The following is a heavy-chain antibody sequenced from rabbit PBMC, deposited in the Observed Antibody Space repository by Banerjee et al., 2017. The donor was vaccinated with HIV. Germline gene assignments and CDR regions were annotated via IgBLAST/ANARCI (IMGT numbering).Heavy chain of an antibody. J-gene: IGHJ4*01. V-gene: IGHV1S7*01. CDR3: ARRADYAGGGNFNL. D-gene: IGHD4-2*01. Sequence: QLVESGGGLVQPGGSLTLSCKASGFDFSNYYMTWVRQAPGKGLEWIGYIDPVFGSIHYASWVNGRFTISDHNAQNTLYLQLNSLTAADTATYFCARRADYAGGGNFNLWGPGTLVTVS. CDR1: GFDFSNYY. CDR2: IDPVFGSI.